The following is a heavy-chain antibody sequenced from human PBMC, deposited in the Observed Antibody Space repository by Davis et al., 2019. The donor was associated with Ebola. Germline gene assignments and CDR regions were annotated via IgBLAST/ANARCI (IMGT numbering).Heavy chain of an antibody. V-gene: IGHV3-11*04. CDR3: ARDDVSYYDSSGYFY. D-gene: IGHD3-22*01. J-gene: IGHJ4*02. Sequence: GESLKISCAASGFTFCDYYMSWIRQAPGKGLEWVSYISSSGSTIYYADSVKGRFTISRDNAKNSLYLQMNSLRAEDTAVYYCARDDVSYYDSSGYFYWGQGTLVTVSS. CDR1: GFTFCDYY. CDR2: ISSSGSTI.